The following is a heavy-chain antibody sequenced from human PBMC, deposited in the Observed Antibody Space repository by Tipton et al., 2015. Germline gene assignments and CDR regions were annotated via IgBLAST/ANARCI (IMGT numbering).Heavy chain of an antibody. CDR1: GASIRRSSSFR. CDR2: IYYTGAT. Sequence: TLSLTCSVSGASIRRSSSFRWGWIRQPPGKGLEWIGSIYYTGATYYNPSLKSRVTISVDTSKNQFSLKLSSVTAADTAVYYCARGTKWLLLLKAFDIWGQGTMVTVSS. CDR3: ARGTKWLLLLKAFDI. D-gene: IGHD3-22*01. J-gene: IGHJ3*02. V-gene: IGHV4-39*07.